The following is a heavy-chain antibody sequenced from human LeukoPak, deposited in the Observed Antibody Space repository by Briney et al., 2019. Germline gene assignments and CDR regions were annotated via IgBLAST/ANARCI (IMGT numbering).Heavy chain of an antibody. CDR1: GGSISSYY. CDR2: IYYSGST. CDR3: ARGGTVTTYIHTNWFDP. J-gene: IGHJ5*02. V-gene: IGHV4-59*01. Sequence: SETLSLTCTVSGGSISSYYWSWIRQPPGKGLEWIGYIYYSGSTNYNPSLKSRVTISVDTSKNQFSLKLSSVTAADTAVYYCARGGTVTTYIHTNWFDPWGQGTLVTVSS. D-gene: IGHD4-17*01.